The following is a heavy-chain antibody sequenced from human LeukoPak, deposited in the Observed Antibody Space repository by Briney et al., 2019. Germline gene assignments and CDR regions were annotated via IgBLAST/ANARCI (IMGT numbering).Heavy chain of an antibody. V-gene: IGHV4-39*01. CDR2: MSFSGNT. D-gene: IGHD5-18*01. Sequence: SETLSLTCTVSGASISSSSYSWGWVRQSPGKGLEWIGSMSFSGNTYYAPSLESRVTISVDTSKKLLSLRPSSVTAADTAVYYCATHAYSHGGTLGTFDLWGQGTIVTVSS. CDR3: ATHAYSHGGTLGTFDL. CDR1: GASISSSSYS. J-gene: IGHJ3*01.